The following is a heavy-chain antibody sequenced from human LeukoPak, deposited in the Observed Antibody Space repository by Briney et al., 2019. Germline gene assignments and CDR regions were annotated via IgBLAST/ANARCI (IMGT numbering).Heavy chain of an antibody. CDR1: GSSISSASHY. J-gene: IGHJ4*02. D-gene: IGHD3-10*01. CDR3: AREESLTLDS. CDR2: IFTSGST. V-gene: IGHV4-61*02. Sequence: SQTLSLTCTVSGSSISSASHYWTWIRQPAGKGLEWIGRIFTSGSTDYNPSLKSRVTISVETSKNQFSLKLSSVTPADTAIYYCAREESLTLDSWGQGTLVTVSS.